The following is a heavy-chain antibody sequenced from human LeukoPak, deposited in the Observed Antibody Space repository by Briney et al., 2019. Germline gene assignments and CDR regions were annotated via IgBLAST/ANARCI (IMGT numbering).Heavy chain of an antibody. J-gene: IGHJ4*02. V-gene: IGHV4-59*01. CDR2: IYYSGST. D-gene: IGHD5-18*01. CDR3: ARGADPGDMDTAMVSFDY. Sequence: SETLSLTCTVSGGSISSYYWSWIRQPPGKGLEWIGYIYYSGSTNYNPSLKSRVTISVDTSKNQFSLKLSSVTAADTAVYYCARGADPGDMDTAMVSFDYWGQGTLVTVSS. CDR1: GGSISSYY.